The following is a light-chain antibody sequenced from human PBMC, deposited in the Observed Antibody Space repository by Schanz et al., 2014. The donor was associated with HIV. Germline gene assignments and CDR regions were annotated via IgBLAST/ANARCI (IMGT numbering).Light chain of an antibody. Sequence: IQVTQSPSSLSPSVGDRVTITCRATQDIDNYLNWYQHKSGKAPTLLIYGASTLHTGVSLRFSGSGSGRDFTLTISSVQPEDSATYYCQQSYSTFKTFGHGTKVEI. CDR2: GAS. CDR1: QDIDNY. J-gene: IGKJ1*01. CDR3: QQSYSTFKT. V-gene: IGKV1-39*01.